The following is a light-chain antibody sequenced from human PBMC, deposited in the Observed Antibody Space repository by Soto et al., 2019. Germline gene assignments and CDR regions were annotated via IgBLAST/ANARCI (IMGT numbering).Light chain of an antibody. J-gene: IGLJ1*01. CDR3: AAWDDSLNGYV. Sequence: QSVLTHPPSASGTPGQRVTISCSGSNSNVGRNTVNWFQHLPGTAPKLLIYSFNQRPSGVPDRFSGSKSGTSASLAIRGLQFEDEADYYCAAWDDSLNGYVFGTGTKVTVL. V-gene: IGLV1-44*01. CDR2: SFN. CDR1: NSNVGRNT.